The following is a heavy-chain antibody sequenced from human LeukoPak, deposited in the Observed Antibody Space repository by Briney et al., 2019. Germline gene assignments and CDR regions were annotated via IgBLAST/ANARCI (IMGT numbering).Heavy chain of an antibody. J-gene: IGHJ6*03. CDR3: ARGGELHYYYYYMDV. V-gene: IGHV4-59*01. D-gene: IGHD1-26*01. CDR2: IYYSGST. CDR1: GGSISSYY. Sequence: SETLSLTCTVSGGSISSYYWSWIRQPPGKGLEWIGYIYYSGSTNYNPSLKSRVTISVDTSKNQFSLKLSSATAADTAVYYCARGGELHYYYYYMDVWGKGTTVTVSS.